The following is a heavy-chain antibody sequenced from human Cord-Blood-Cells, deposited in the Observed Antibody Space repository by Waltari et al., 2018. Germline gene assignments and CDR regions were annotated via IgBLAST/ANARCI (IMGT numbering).Heavy chain of an antibody. V-gene: IGHV1-46*01. J-gene: IGHJ6*02. CDR3: ARTVTMVQGKTYYYYGMDV. CDR1: GYTFTSYY. D-gene: IGHD3-10*01. CDR2: INPSGGGT. Sequence: QVQLVQSGAEVKKPGASVKVSCKASGYTFTSYYMHWVRQAPGQGLEWMGIINPSGGGTSYAQKFQGRVTMTRDTSTSTVYMELSSLRSEDTAVYYCARTVTMVQGKTYYYYGMDVWGQGTTVTVSS.